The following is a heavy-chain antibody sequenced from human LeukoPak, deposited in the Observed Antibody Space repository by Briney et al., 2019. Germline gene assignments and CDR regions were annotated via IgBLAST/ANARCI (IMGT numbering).Heavy chain of an antibody. Sequence: GGSLRLSCAASGFTFSSYAMSWVRQAPGKGLEWVSAISGSGGSTYYADSVKGRFTISRDNSKNTLYLQMNSLRAEDTAVYYCAKGLGYSYGSYPPRPDYYFDYWGQGTLVTVSS. D-gene: IGHD5-18*01. CDR1: GFTFSSYA. CDR2: ISGSGGST. CDR3: AKGLGYSYGSYPPRPDYYFDY. V-gene: IGHV3-23*01. J-gene: IGHJ4*02.